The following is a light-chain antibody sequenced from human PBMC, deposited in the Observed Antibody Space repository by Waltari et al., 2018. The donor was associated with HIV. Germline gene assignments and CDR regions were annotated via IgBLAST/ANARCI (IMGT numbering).Light chain of an antibody. CDR3: QQYNNWPRT. Sequence: EIVMTQSPATLSVSPGERATLSCRASQSVSSNLAWYHQKPGQAPRLLIYGASTRATGIPARFSGSGSGTDFILTISSLQSEDFAVYYCQQYNNWPRTFGQGTKLEIK. V-gene: IGKV3D-15*01. CDR1: QSVSSN. CDR2: GAS. J-gene: IGKJ2*01.